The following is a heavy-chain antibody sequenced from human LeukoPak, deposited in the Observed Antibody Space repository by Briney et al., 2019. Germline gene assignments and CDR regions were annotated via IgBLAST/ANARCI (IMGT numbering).Heavy chain of an antibody. V-gene: IGHV3-30-3*01. CDR3: ASPMAASGGY. Sequence: GGSLRLSCAASGFTFSSYAMHWVRQAPGKGLEWVAVISYDGSNKYYADSVKGRFTISRDNSKNALYLQMNSLRAEDTAVYYCASPMAASGGYWGQGTLVTVSS. D-gene: IGHD6-13*01. CDR2: ISYDGSNK. CDR1: GFTFSSYA. J-gene: IGHJ4*02.